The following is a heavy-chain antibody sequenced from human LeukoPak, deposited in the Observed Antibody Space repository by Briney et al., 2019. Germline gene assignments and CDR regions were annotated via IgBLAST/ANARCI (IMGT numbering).Heavy chain of an antibody. CDR1: GFTFSDYY. CDR3: ARVRDGRDYGDFTNWFDP. V-gene: IGHV3-11*06. D-gene: IGHD4-17*01. Sequence: PGGSLRLSCTASGFTFSDYYMSWIRQAPGKGLEWVSYISSSSSYTNYADSVKGRFTISRDNAKNSLYLQMNSLRAEDTAVYYCARVRDGRDYGDFTNWFDPWGQGTLVTVSS. J-gene: IGHJ5*02. CDR2: ISSSSSYT.